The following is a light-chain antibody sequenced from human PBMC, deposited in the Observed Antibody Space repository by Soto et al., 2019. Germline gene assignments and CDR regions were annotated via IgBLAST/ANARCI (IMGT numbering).Light chain of an antibody. Sequence: EIVMTQSPATLSLSPGERATLSCRTSLSVSVYLDWYQQKPGQAPRLLISDASNRATGIPARFSGSGSGTDFTLTISRLEPEDFAVYYCHQRQYWPPITFGQGTRLEIK. CDR3: HQRQYWPPIT. CDR1: LSVSVY. J-gene: IGKJ5*01. CDR2: DAS. V-gene: IGKV3-11*01.